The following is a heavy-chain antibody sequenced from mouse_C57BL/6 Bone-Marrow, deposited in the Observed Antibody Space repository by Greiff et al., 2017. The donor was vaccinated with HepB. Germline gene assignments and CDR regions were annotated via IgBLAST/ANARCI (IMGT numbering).Heavy chain of an antibody. Sequence: EVKLVESVAELVRPGASVKLSCTASGFNIKNTYMHWVKQRPEQGLEWIGRIDPANGNTKYAPKFQGKATITADTSSNTAYLQLSSLTSEDTAIYYCARITTVVATPATSWYFDVWGTGTTVTVSS. CDR1: GFNIKNTY. D-gene: IGHD1-1*01. V-gene: IGHV14-3*01. CDR3: ARITTVVATPATSWYFDV. CDR2: IDPANGNT. J-gene: IGHJ1*03.